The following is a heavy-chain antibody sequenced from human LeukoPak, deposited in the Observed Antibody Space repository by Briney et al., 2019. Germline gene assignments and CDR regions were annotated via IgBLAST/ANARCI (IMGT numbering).Heavy chain of an antibody. CDR3: ARGGAGGAFDI. CDR1: GYTFTSYA. D-gene: IGHD1-14*01. V-gene: IGHV1-69*04. J-gene: IGHJ3*02. CDR2: IIPILGIA. Sequence: SVKVSCKASGYTFTSYAISWVRQAPGQGLEWMGRIIPILGIANYAQKFQGRVTITADKSMSTAYMELSSLRSEDTAVYYCARGGAGGAFDIWGQGTMVTVSS.